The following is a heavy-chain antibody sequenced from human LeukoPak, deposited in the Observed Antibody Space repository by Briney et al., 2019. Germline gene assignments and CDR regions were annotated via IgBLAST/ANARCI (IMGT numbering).Heavy chain of an antibody. Sequence: PSETLSLTCTVSGGSISSYYWSWIRQPPGKGLEWIGYIYYSGSTNYNPSLKSRVTISVDTSKNQFSLKLSSVTAADTAVYYCARFYVRGYYYMDVWGKGTTVTVSS. V-gene: IGHV4-59*12. CDR2: IYYSGST. CDR1: GGSISSYY. CDR3: ARFYVRGYYYMDV. D-gene: IGHD2/OR15-2a*01. J-gene: IGHJ6*03.